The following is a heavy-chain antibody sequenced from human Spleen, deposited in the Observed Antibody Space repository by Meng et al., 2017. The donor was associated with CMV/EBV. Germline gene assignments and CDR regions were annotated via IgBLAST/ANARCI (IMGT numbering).Heavy chain of an antibody. V-gene: IGHV2-5*01. J-gene: IGHJ3*02. CDR1: GFSLSTTGVG. CDR3: TQTTRSAFNM. Sequence: SGPTLVKPTQTLTLTCTFSGFSLSTTGVGVGWFRQPPGKALECLGLIYWNDDKRYSPSLKSRLTITKDTSKNQVVLTVTNMDPVDTATYYCTQTTRSAFNMWGQGTMVTVSS. CDR2: IYWNDDK. D-gene: IGHD1-14*01.